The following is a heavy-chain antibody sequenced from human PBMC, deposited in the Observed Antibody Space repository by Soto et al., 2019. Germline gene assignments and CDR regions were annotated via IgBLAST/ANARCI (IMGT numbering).Heavy chain of an antibody. CDR1: GFGFSDYS. Sequence: SLRLSCAASGFGFSDYSMNWVRQAPGKGLEWVSYISGPSSTIYYADSVKGRFTISRDNAENSLFMQMNSLRAEDTAVYYCARDTSRDYHYYMDVWGTGTTVTVSS. CDR2: ISGPSSTI. J-gene: IGHJ6*03. V-gene: IGHV3-48*01. CDR3: ARDTSRDYHYYMDV.